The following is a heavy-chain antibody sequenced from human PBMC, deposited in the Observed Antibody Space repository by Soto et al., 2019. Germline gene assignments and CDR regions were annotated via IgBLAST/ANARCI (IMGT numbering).Heavy chain of an antibody. Sequence: SETLSLTCDVYGGSFSGYSWSWIRQPPGKGLEWIGYIYHSGSTYYNPSLKSRVTISVDRSKNQFSLRLSSVTAADTAVYYCARVPDVWGQGTTVTVSS. J-gene: IGHJ6*02. CDR2: IYHSGST. V-gene: IGHV4-30-2*01. CDR1: GGSFSGYS. CDR3: ARVPDV.